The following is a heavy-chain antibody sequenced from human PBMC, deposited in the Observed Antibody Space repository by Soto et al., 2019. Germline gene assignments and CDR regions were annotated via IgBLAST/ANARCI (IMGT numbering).Heavy chain of an antibody. V-gene: IGHV4-34*01. CDR3: ARVRGGYSKRQDVSKRNWFDP. CDR1: GGSFSGYY. Sequence: PSETLSLTCAVYGGSFSGYYWSWIRQPPGKGLEWIGEINHSGSTNYNPSLKSRVTISVDTSKNQFSLKLSSVTAADTAVYYCARVRGGYSKRQDVSKRNWFDPWGQGTLVTVSS. J-gene: IGHJ5*02. CDR2: INHSGST. D-gene: IGHD1-26*01.